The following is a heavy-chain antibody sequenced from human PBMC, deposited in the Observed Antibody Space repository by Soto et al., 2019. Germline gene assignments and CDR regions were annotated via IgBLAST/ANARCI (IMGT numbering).Heavy chain of an antibody. V-gene: IGHV5-51*01. CDR2: IYPGDSDT. CDR3: ASNRYCSSTSCQYCDY. Sequence: PGESLKISCKGSGYSFTSYWIGWVRQMPGKGLEWMGIIYPGDSDTRYSPSFQGQVTITADRSISTAYLQWSSLKASDTAMYYCASNRYCSSTSCQYCDYWGQGTLVTVSS. CDR1: GYSFTSYW. J-gene: IGHJ4*02. D-gene: IGHD2-2*01.